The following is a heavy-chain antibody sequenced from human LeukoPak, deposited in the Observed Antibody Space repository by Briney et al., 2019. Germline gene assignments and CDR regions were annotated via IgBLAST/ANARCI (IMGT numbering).Heavy chain of an antibody. CDR1: GYTFTSYG. CDR3: ARDPGSSSWPPFDS. J-gene: IGHJ4*02. Sequence: VASVKVSCKASGYTFTSYGISWVRQAPGQGLECIGWISAYNGNTNYAQKLQGRVTMTTDTSTSTAYMELRSLRSDDTAVYYCARDPGSSSWPPFDSWGQGTLVTVSS. V-gene: IGHV1-18*01. D-gene: IGHD6-13*01. CDR2: ISAYNGNT.